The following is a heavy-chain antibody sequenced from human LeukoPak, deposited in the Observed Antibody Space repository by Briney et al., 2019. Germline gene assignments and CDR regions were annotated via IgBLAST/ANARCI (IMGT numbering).Heavy chain of an antibody. CDR1: GFTFSNYW. Sequence: PGGSLRLSCAASGFTFSNYWMTWVRQAPGKGLEWVANIKQDGRATFHGGSVKGRFTISRDNSKNSVYLQMNSLRVDDTAVYYCATSDATAGGPYWGQGTLVTVSS. D-gene: IGHD6-13*01. CDR3: ATSDATAGGPY. J-gene: IGHJ4*02. CDR2: IKQDGRAT. V-gene: IGHV3-7*01.